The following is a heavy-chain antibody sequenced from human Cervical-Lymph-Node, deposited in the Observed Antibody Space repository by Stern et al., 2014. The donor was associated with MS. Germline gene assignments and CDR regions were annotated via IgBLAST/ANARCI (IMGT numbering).Heavy chain of an antibody. V-gene: IGHV2-70*01. CDR2: IDWDDDK. D-gene: IGHD4-17*01. Sequence: QVTLKESGPALVKPTQTLTLTCTFSGFSLSTSGMCVSWIRPPPGKALEWLALIDWDDDKYYSTSLKTRLTISKDTSKNQVVLTMTNMDPVDTATYYCARIPYGDSYYYYYGMDVWGQGTTVTVSS. CDR3: ARIPYGDSYYYYYGMDV. J-gene: IGHJ6*02. CDR1: GFSLSTSGMC.